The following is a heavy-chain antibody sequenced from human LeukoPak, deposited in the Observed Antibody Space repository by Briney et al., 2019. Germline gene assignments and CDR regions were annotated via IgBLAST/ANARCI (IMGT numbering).Heavy chain of an antibody. D-gene: IGHD5-18*01. Sequence: ASVKVSCKASGYTFTSYGISWVRQAPGQGLEWMGWISAYNGNTNYAQKLQGRVTMTTDTSTSTAYMELRSLRSDDTAVYYCARLRGYSHGSQWGYYGMDVWGQGTTVTVSS. CDR3: ARLRGYSHGSQWGYYGMDV. CDR2: ISAYNGNT. V-gene: IGHV1-18*01. CDR1: GYTFTSYG. J-gene: IGHJ6*02.